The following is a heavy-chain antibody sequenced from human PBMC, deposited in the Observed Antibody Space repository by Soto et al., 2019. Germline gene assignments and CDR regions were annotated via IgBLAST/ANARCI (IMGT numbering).Heavy chain of an antibody. CDR3: ARDGGRSSDQTGYGMDV. J-gene: IGHJ6*02. CDR1: GYTFTNYG. V-gene: IGHV1-18*01. Sequence: QVQLVQSGAEVKKPGASVKVSCKASGYTFTNYGISWVRQAPGQGLEWMGWISAYNGNTNYAQKLQGRVTMTTDTSTSTAYMELRSRRSDDTAVYYCARDGGRSSDQTGYGMDVWGQGTTVTVSS. D-gene: IGHD2-15*01. CDR2: ISAYNGNT.